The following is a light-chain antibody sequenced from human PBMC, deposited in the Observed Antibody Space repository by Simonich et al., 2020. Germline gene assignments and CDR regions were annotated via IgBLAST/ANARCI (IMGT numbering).Light chain of an antibody. Sequence: QTVVTQAPSFSVSPGGTVTLTCCLCSVSVSTSYYPSWYQQTPGQAPRTRIYSTNTRSSGVPDRFAGSILGNKAALTITGAQADDESDYYCVLYMGSGIWVFGGGTKLTVL. CDR1: SVSVSTSYY. J-gene: IGLJ3*02. V-gene: IGLV8-61*01. CDR3: VLYMGSGIWV. CDR2: STN.